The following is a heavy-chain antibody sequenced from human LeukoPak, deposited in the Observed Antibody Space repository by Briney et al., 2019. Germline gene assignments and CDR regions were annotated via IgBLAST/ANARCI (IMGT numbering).Heavy chain of an antibody. CDR3: ARGGSRQPFDY. D-gene: IGHD1-26*01. Sequence: GGSLRLSCAASGFTVRSDYMSWVRQTPGKGLEWVSVIYSTGSTFYADSVRGRFTISRDNSKNTLYLQMNSLRAEDTALYYCARGGSRQPFDYWGQGTLVTVSS. CDR1: GFTVRSDY. V-gene: IGHV3-53*01. J-gene: IGHJ4*02. CDR2: IYSTGST.